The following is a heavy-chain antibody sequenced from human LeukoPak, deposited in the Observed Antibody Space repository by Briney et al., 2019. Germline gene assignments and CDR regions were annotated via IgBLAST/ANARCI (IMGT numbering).Heavy chain of an antibody. CDR3: ARLAGIPAYYFDY. Sequence: SETLSLTCTVSGGSISSYYWSWIRQPPGKGLEWIGYIYYSGSTNYNPSLKSRVTISVDTSKNQFSLKLSSVTAADTAVYYCARLAGIPAYYFDYWGQGTLVTVSS. V-gene: IGHV4-59*01. J-gene: IGHJ4*02. CDR2: IYYSGST. CDR1: GGSISSYY.